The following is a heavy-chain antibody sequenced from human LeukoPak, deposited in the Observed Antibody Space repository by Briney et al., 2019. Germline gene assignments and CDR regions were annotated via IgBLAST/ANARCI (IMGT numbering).Heavy chain of an antibody. CDR3: ARMPWFGELSDYGMDV. J-gene: IGHJ6*04. CDR2: INPSGGST. V-gene: IGHV1-46*01. CDR1: GYTFTSYY. Sequence: ASVKVSCKASGYTFTSYYMHWVRQAPGHGLEWMGIINPSGGSTSYAQKFQGRVTMTRDTSTSTVYMELSSLRSEDTAVYYCARMPWFGELSDYGMDVWGKGTTVTVSS. D-gene: IGHD3-10*01.